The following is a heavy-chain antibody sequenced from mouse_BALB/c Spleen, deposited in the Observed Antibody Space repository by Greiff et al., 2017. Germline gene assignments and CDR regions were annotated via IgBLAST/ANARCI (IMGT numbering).Heavy chain of an antibody. CDR3: VRGPLYYGNPSWFAY. CDR2: IWTGGGT. Sequence: VQGVESGPGLVAPSQSLSITCTVSGFSLTSYDISWIRQPPGKGLEWLGVIWTGGGTNYNSAFMSRLSISKDNSKSQVFLKMNSLQTDDTAIYYCVRGPLYYGNPSWFAYWGQGTLVTVSA. D-gene: IGHD2-1*01. J-gene: IGHJ3*01. CDR1: GFSLTSYD. V-gene: IGHV2-9-2*01.